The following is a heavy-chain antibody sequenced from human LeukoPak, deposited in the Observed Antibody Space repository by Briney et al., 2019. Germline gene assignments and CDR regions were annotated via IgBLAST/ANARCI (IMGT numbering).Heavy chain of an antibody. CDR1: GGTINTYY. D-gene: IGHD2/OR15-2a*01. CDR3: ARSRRTSPVEYPRGYSDY. CDR2: IHFNGST. V-gene: IGHV4-59*01. Sequence: SETLSLTCSVSGGTINTYYWNWIRQTPGKSLEWIADIHFNGSTNYSPSLNRRFIIAVDMSKNQYSLKVTSVTATDTAVYFCARSRRTSPVEYPRGYSDYWAQGTLVTVSS. J-gene: IGHJ4*02.